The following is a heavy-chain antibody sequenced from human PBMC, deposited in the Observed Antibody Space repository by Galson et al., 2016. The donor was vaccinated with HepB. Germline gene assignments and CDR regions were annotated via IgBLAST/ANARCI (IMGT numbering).Heavy chain of an antibody. CDR1: GFTFSSNA. D-gene: IGHD6-19*01. J-gene: IGHJ4*02. CDR2: ISSGGDYT. CDR3: AKRITVAGTLDY. Sequence: SLRLSCAASGFTFSSNAMSWLRQAPGKGLEWVSAISSGGDYTYYADSVKGRFTVSRDSSKNTLYLQMSSLRAEDTAVYYCAKRITVAGTLDYWGRGTLVTVSS. V-gene: IGHV3-23*01.